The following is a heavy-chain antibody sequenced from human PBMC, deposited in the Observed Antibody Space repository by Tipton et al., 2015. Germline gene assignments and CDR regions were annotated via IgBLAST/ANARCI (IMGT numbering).Heavy chain of an antibody. CDR3: AELGSGGFDP. Sequence: TLSLTCTVSGGAITSDGFYWSWIRQHPGKGLEWIGYIYYSGTPNYNPSLKSRVTFSVDTSKNQFYLKLRSVTAADTAVYYCAELGSGGFDPWGQGTLVTVSA. V-gene: IGHV4-61*08. CDR2: IYYSGTP. CDR1: GGAITSDGFY. J-gene: IGHJ5*02. D-gene: IGHD6-19*01.